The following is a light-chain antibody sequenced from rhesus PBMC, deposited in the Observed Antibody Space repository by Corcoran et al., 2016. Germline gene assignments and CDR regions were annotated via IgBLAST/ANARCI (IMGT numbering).Light chain of an antibody. J-gene: IGLJ1*01. V-gene: IGLV2-32*02. CDR2: EVT. Sequence: QAALTQPRSVSGSPGQSVTISCTGTSSDIGAYNYVSWYQQHPGPAPKLMIYEVTKRPSGVSDRFSGSESGNTASLTISGLQAEDEADYYCSSYAGSNTYIFGAGTRLTVL. CDR3: SSYAGSNTYI. CDR1: SSDIGAYNY.